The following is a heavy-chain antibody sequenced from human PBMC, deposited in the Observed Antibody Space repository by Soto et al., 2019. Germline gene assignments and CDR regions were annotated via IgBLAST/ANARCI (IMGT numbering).Heavy chain of an antibody. CDR2: ISGSGGGT. CDR3: AKDFVQRDY. J-gene: IGHJ4*02. Sequence: PGGSLRLSCAASGFSFSSHVMSWVRQAPGKGLEWVSSISGSGGGTYYADSVKGRFIISRDNSKNTLYLQMNSLRAEDTAVYYCAKDFVQRDYWGQGTLVTVSS. CDR1: GFSFSSHV. D-gene: IGHD6-6*01. V-gene: IGHV3-23*01.